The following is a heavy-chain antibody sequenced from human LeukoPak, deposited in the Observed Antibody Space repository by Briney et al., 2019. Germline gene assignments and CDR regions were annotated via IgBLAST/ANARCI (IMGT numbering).Heavy chain of an antibody. D-gene: IGHD3-9*01. J-gene: IGHJ3*02. V-gene: IGHV1-24*01. CDR1: GYTLTELS. CDR2: FDPEDGET. CDR3: ATDRPPRLRYPRSTFDI. Sequence: ASVKVSCKVSGYTLTELSMHWVRQAPGKGLEWMGGFDPEDGETIYAQKFQGRVTMTEDTSTDTAYMELSSVRSEDTAVYYCATDRPPRLRYPRSTFDIWGKGTMVTVSS.